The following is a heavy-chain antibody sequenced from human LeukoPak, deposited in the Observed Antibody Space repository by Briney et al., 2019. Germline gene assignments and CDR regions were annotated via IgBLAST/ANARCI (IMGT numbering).Heavy chain of an antibody. D-gene: IGHD2-15*01. CDR2: IFHSGST. J-gene: IGHJ4*02. V-gene: IGHV4-38-2*02. Sequence: SETLSLTCSVSGYSIGTAYSWGWIRQPPGKGLEWIASIFHSGSTYYNPSLKSRVTISLDTSNNQFSLNLRSVTAADTAVYFRARDWVVAPAAQFDYWGRGTLVTVSS. CDR1: GYSIGTAYS. CDR3: ARDWVVAPAAQFDY.